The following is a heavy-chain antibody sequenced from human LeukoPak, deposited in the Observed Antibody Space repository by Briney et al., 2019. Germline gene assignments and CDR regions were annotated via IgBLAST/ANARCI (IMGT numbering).Heavy chain of an antibody. J-gene: IGHJ5*02. D-gene: IGHD6-13*01. CDR1: GFTFSSYA. CDR3: ARDSGSSSWYESWFDP. Sequence: GRSLRLSCAASGFTFSSYAMHWVRQAPGKGLEWVAVISYDGSNKYYADSVKGRFTISRDNSKNTLYLQMNSPRAEDTAVYYCARDSGSSSWYESWFDPWGQGTLVTVSS. CDR2: ISYDGSNK. V-gene: IGHV3-30-3*01.